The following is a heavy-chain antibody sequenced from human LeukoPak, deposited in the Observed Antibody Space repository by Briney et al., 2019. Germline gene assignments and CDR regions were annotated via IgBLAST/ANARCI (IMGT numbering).Heavy chain of an antibody. Sequence: PGGSLRLSCAASGFTFSTSNMNWVRQAPGKGLEWVSYISSSSSNTIYYADSVKGRFTISRDNAKNSLYLQMNSLRDEDTAVYYCARPSYGGNSEVDYWGQGTLVTVSS. CDR1: GFTFSTSN. J-gene: IGHJ4*02. CDR3: ARPSYGGNSEVDY. D-gene: IGHD4-23*01. CDR2: ISSSSSNTI. V-gene: IGHV3-48*02.